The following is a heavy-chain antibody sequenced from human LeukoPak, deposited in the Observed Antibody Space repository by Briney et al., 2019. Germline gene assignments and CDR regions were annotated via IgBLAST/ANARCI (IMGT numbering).Heavy chain of an antibody. CDR3: VRGRQLVADY. J-gene: IGHJ4*02. V-gene: IGHV3-64D*06. CDR1: GFTFSPYA. D-gene: IGHD6-13*01. CDR2: LNYDGSNT. Sequence: GGSLRLSCSASGFTFSPYAMHWVRQAPGKGLEYVSGLNYDGSNTFYADSVKGRFIVSRDNSKNTVNLQMSDLGVEDTAVYYCVRGRQLVADYWGQGALVTVSS.